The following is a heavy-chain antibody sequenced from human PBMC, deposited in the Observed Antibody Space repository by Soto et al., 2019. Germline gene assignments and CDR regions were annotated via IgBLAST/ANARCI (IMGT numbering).Heavy chain of an antibody. CDR3: AKATTNGGWFNPFDS. Sequence: QPGGSLRLSCAASGFSFVNYAMNWVRQAPGKGLEWVSGLSGSGTSTYYADSVKGRFTISRDNSRDTLFLQMNSLTADDTAVYYCAKATTNGGWFNPFDSWGQGALDTVSS. D-gene: IGHD6-19*01. CDR1: GFSFVNYA. J-gene: IGHJ4*02. CDR2: LSGSGTST. V-gene: IGHV3-23*01.